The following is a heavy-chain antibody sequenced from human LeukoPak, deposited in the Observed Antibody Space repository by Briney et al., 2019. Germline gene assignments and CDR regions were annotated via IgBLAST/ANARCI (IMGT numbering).Heavy chain of an antibody. CDR2: ISAYNGNT. Sequence: ASVKVSCKASGYTFTSYGISWVRQAPGQGLEWMGWISAYNGNTNYAQKLQGRVTMTTDTSTSTAYMELRSLRSDDTAAYYCARDQSITMVRGVIPFDYWGQGTLVTVSS. CDR1: GYTFTSYG. V-gene: IGHV1-18*01. J-gene: IGHJ4*02. CDR3: ARDQSITMVRGVIPFDY. D-gene: IGHD3-10*01.